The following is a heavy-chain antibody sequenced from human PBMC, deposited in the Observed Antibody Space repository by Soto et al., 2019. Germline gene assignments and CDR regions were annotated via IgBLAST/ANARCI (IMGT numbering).Heavy chain of an antibody. J-gene: IGHJ4*02. CDR3: AKDREQRIMIFAVVHRSGSSLGN. Sequence: GGSLRLSCAASGFTFSSYAMSWVRQAPGKGLEWVSAISGSGGSTYYADSVKGRFTISRDNSKNTLYLQMNSLRAEDTAVYYCAKDREQRIMIFAVVHRSGSSLGNWGQGTLVSVSS. V-gene: IGHV3-23*01. CDR1: GFTFSSYA. D-gene: IGHD3-3*01. CDR2: ISGSGGST.